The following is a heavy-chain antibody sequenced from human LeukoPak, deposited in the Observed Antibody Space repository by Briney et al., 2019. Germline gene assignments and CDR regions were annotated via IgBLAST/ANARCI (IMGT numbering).Heavy chain of an antibody. D-gene: IGHD2/OR15-2a*01. CDR1: GGSISSYY. CDR2: IYYSGST. V-gene: IGHV4-59*06. Sequence: SETLSLTCTVSGGSISSYYWSWIRQPPGKGLAWIGCIYYSGSTYYNPSLKSRVTISVDTSKNQFSLKLSSVTAADTAVYYCARSPISVIGDPKMTFDYWGEGTLVTVST. CDR3: ARSPISVIGDPKMTFDY. J-gene: IGHJ4*02.